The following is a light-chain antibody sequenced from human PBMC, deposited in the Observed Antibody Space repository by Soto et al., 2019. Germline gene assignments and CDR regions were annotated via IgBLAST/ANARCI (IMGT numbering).Light chain of an antibody. V-gene: IGKV3-20*01. Sequence: EIVFTQSPGTLSLSPGERAILSCRASQSVPDNYLAWYQQRPGQAPKLLIYGASNRVTGIPHRFSGSGSGTDFTLTVSRLESEDFAVYYCQHYGDSPPFTFGPGTKVDIK. CDR2: GAS. CDR1: QSVPDNY. J-gene: IGKJ3*01. CDR3: QHYGDSPPFT.